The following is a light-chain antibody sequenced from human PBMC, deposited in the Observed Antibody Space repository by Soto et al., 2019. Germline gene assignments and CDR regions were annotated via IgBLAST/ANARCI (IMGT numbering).Light chain of an antibody. Sequence: IVVNQSPSTLSVSPGERATLSCRASQSVSSNLAWYEQKPGQAPRLLIYGASTRATGIPARFSGSGSGTDFTLAIGRLEPEDFAVYYCQQYGSSPHLTFGGGTLVDIK. CDR1: QSVSSN. CDR3: QQYGSSPHLT. CDR2: GAS. J-gene: IGKJ4*01. V-gene: IGKV3-20*01.